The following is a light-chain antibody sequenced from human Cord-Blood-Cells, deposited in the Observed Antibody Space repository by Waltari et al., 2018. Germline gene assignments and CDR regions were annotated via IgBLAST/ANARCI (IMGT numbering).Light chain of an antibody. J-gene: IGKJ2*01. Sequence: DIQITQSPSTLSASVGDRVTITCRASQSSSSWLAWYQQKPGKAPKLLIYKASSLESGVPSRFSGSGSGTEFTLTISSLQPDDFATYYCQQYNSYSYTFGQGTKLEIK. V-gene: IGKV1-5*03. CDR3: QQYNSYSYT. CDR1: QSSSSW. CDR2: KAS.